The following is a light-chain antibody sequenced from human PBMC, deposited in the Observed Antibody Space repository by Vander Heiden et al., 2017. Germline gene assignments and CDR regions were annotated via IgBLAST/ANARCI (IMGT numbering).Light chain of an antibody. Sequence: VLTPSPGLLSLSPGERATLSCRASQIVGSSYLAWYQQKPGKAPRLLIYGGSYRATGIPDRFSGSGSGTDFTLTISRLEPEDFAVYYCQQYDSSSVHFGHGTKLEIK. V-gene: IGKV3-20*01. CDR1: QIVGSSY. CDR3: QQYDSSSVH. CDR2: GGS. J-gene: IGKJ2*01.